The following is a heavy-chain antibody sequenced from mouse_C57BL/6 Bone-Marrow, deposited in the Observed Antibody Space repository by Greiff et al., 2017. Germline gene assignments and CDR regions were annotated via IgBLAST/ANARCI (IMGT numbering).Heavy chain of an antibody. CDR2: IYPRSGNT. D-gene: IGHD1-1*01. V-gene: IGHV1-81*01. Sequence: QVQLQQSGAELARPGASVKLSCKASGYTFTSYGISWVKQRTGQGLEWIGEIYPRSGNTYYNEKFKGKATLTADKSSSTAYMELRSLTSEDSAVYFCARGDNGRGSYAMDYRGVGTSDTASS. J-gene: IGHJ4*01. CDR3: ARGDNGRGSYAMDY. CDR1: GYTFTSYG.